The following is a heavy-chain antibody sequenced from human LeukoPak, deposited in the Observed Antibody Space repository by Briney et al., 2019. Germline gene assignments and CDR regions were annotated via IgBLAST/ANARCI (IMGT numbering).Heavy chain of an antibody. J-gene: IGHJ4*02. CDR1: GGSISSYY. CDR2: IYYTGST. V-gene: IGHV4-59*01. CDR3: ARELCSTTTCYFDY. D-gene: IGHD2-2*01. Sequence: SETLSLTCSVSGGSISSYYWSWIRQPPGKGLEWIGYIYYTGSTNYNPSLKSRVIISLDTSKNQFSLKLNSVTAADTAVYYCARELCSTTTCYFDYWGQGTLVTVSS.